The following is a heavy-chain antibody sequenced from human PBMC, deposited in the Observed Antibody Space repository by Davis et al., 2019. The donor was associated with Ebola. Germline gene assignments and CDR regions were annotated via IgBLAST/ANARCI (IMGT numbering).Heavy chain of an antibody. Sequence: PGGSLRLSCTVSGGSISSSSYYWGWIRQPPGKGLEWIGSIYYSGSTYYNPSLKSRVTISVDTSKNQFSLKLSSVTAADTAVYYCARGDIVVVPATRGYYYYGMDVWGQGTTVTVSS. CDR3: ARGDIVVVPATRGYYYYGMDV. D-gene: IGHD2-2*01. CDR1: GGSISSSSYY. J-gene: IGHJ6*02. CDR2: IYYSGST. V-gene: IGHV4-39*07.